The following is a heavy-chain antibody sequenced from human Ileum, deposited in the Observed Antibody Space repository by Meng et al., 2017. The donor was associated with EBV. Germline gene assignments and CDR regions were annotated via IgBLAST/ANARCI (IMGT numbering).Heavy chain of an antibody. Sequence: LRGSGPGRVKPSGTLSPPCASAAGSTSSSNWWSWVRQPPGKGLEWIGEIYHSGSTNYNPSLKSRVTISVDKSKNQFSLKLSSVTAADTAVYYCASFPPPGKQWLVTDYWGQGTLVTVSS. CDR2: IYHSGST. CDR1: AGSTSSSNW. D-gene: IGHD6-19*01. J-gene: IGHJ4*02. CDR3: ASFPPPGKQWLVTDY. V-gene: IGHV4-4*02.